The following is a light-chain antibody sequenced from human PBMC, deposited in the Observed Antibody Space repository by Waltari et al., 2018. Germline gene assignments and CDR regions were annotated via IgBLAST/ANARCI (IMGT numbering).Light chain of an antibody. V-gene: IGLV2-23*02. Sequence: VAWYQRHPVTAPKLRIDEVSRRPSVVSNCFAGSRSANTASLTIAVLHAEYEADYYCCSYAGIVVFGGGTKLTVL. CDR2: EVS. CDR3: CSYAGIVV. J-gene: IGLJ2*01.